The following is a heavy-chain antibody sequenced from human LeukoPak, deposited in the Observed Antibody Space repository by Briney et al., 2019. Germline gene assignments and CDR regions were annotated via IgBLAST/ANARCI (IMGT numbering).Heavy chain of an antibody. CDR1: GFTVSYNY. V-gene: IGHV3-66*01. CDR3: VKDRWPGLGDF. D-gene: IGHD6-13*01. J-gene: IGHJ6*02. Sequence: GGSLRLSCAASGFTVSYNYMSCVRQAPWKGLEWVSSVYSGGLTYYADPGQGRFTISRDNSKHTLYLNMSSLKAEAAAVYYCVKDRWPGLGDFWGQGTTVTVSS. CDR2: VYSGGLT.